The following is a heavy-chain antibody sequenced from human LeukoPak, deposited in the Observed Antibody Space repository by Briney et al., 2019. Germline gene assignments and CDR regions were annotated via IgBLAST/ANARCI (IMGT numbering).Heavy chain of an antibody. J-gene: IGHJ4*02. CDR3: ARRGYYYGSSGYYYYFDY. D-gene: IGHD3-22*01. CDR1: GSSFTSYW. CDR2: IYPGGSDT. V-gene: IGHV5-51*01. Sequence: GESLKISCQGSGSSFTSYWIGWVRQLPGKGVEWMGIIYPGGSDTRYSPSFQGQVTISAHRSISTAYLQWSTLKASDTAMYFCARRGYYYGSSGYYYYFDYWGQGTLVTVSS.